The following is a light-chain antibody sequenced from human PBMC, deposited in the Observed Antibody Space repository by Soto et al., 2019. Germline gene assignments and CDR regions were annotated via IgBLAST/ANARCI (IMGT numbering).Light chain of an antibody. CDR1: SSDVGGYNC. V-gene: IGLV2-11*01. Sequence: QSALTQPRSVSGSPGQSVTISCTGTSSDVGGYNCVSWYQQHPGKAPKLMIYDVSKRPSGVPDRFSGSKSGNTASLTISGLQAEDEADYYCCSYAASYTGVFGGGTKLTVL. CDR2: DVS. J-gene: IGLJ3*02. CDR3: CSYAASYTGV.